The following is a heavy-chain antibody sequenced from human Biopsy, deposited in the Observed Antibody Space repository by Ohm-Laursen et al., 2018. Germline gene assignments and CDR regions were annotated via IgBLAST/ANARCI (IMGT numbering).Heavy chain of an antibody. Sequence: GTLSLTCSVSGGSIISYYWTWIRRPPGKGLEWIGHVYNGGITNYNPSLKSRVTISKDTSKNQFSLQVNSVTAADTAVYYCARTPRDSFWSGSYKRGLWFDPWGQGTPVTVSS. CDR1: GGSIISYY. CDR3: ARTPRDSFWSGSYKRGLWFDP. D-gene: IGHD3-3*01. J-gene: IGHJ5*02. CDR2: VYNGGIT. V-gene: IGHV4-59*01.